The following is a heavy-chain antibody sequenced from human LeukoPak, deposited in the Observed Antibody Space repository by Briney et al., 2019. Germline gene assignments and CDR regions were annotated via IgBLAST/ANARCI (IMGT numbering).Heavy chain of an antibody. V-gene: IGHV3-30*18. J-gene: IGHJ4*02. D-gene: IGHD6-13*01. CDR2: ISYDGSNK. CDR3: AKGKIAAASPPHDY. Sequence: GGSLRLSCAASGFTFSSYGMHWVRQAPGKGLEWVAVISYDGSNKYYADSVKGRFTISRDNSKNTLYLQMNSLRAEDTAVYYCAKGKIAAASPPHDYWGQGTLVTVSS. CDR1: GFTFSSYG.